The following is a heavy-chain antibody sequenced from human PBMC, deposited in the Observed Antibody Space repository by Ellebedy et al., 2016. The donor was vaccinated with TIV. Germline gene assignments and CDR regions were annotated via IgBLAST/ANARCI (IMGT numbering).Heavy chain of an antibody. CDR1: GYSISSGYY. J-gene: IGHJ4*02. CDR2: IYHSGST. V-gene: IGHV4-38-2*02. CDR3: ARDME. Sequence: SETLSLXCTVSGYSISSGYYWGWIRQPPGKGLEWIGSIYHSGSTYYNPSLKSRATISVDTSKNQFSLKLSSVTAADTAVYYCARDMEWGQGTLVTVSS. D-gene: IGHD3-10*01.